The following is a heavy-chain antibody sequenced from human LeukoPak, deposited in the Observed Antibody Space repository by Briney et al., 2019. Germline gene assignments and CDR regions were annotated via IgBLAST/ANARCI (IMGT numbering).Heavy chain of an antibody. J-gene: IGHJ4*02. Sequence: GGSLRLSCAASGFTFSSYAMHWVRQAPGKGLGWVAVISYDGSNKYYADSVKGRFTISRDNSKKKLYLQMNSLRTEDTAVYYCARGGGTTVTQDGYYFDYWGQGTLVTVSS. CDR2: ISYDGSNK. CDR3: ARGGGTTVTQDGYYFDY. D-gene: IGHD4-17*01. CDR1: GFTFSSYA. V-gene: IGHV3-30-3*01.